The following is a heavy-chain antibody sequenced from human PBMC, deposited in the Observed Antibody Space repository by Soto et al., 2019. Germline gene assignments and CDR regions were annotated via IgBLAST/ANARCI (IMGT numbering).Heavy chain of an antibody. D-gene: IGHD2-2*01. CDR3: ARESRDGFWYYFDY. V-gene: IGHV3-53*01. Sequence: GGSLRLSCAASGFTVSSNYMSWVRQAPGKGLEWVLVIYSGGSTYYADSVKGRFTISRDNSKNTLYLQMNSLRAEDTAVYYCARESRDGFWYYFDYWGQGTLVTVSS. CDR2: IYSGGST. J-gene: IGHJ4*02. CDR1: GFTVSSNY.